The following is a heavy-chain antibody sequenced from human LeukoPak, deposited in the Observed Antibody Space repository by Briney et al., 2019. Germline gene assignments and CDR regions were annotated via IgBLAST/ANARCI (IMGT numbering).Heavy chain of an antibody. V-gene: IGHV4-34*01. Sequence: PSETLSLTCAVYGGSSSGYYWSWIRQPPGKGLEWIGEINHSGSTNYNPSLKSRATISVGTSKNQFSLKLSSVTAADTAVYYCAGPSVGFDYWGQGTLVTVSS. J-gene: IGHJ4*02. CDR3: AGPSVGFDY. CDR1: GGSSSGYY. CDR2: INHSGST.